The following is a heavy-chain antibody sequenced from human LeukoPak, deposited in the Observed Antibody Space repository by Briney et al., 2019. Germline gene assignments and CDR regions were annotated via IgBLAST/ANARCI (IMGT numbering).Heavy chain of an antibody. CDR1: GGSISSYY. J-gene: IGHJ6*03. V-gene: IGHV4-4*07. CDR3: ARNSDYESYYYYYMDV. D-gene: IGHD4-17*01. Sequence: SETLSLTCTVSGGSISSYYWSWIRQPAGKGLEWIGRIYTSGSTNYNPPLKSRVTMSVDTSKNQFSLKLSSVTAADTAVYYCARNSDYESYYYYYMDVWGKGTTVTVSS. CDR2: IYTSGST.